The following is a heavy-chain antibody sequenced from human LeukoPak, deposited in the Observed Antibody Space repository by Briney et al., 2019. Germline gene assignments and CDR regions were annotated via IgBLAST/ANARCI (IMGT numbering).Heavy chain of an antibody. V-gene: IGHV4-61*02. Sequence: PSQTLSLTCTVSGGSISSGSYYWSWIRQPAGKGLEWIGRIYTSGSTNYNPSLKSRVTISVDTSKNQFSLKLSSVTAADTAVYYCARDDCSSTSCYGNLDYWSQGTLVTVSS. CDR3: ARDDCSSTSCYGNLDY. CDR1: GGSISSGSYY. D-gene: IGHD2-2*01. CDR2: IYTSGST. J-gene: IGHJ4*02.